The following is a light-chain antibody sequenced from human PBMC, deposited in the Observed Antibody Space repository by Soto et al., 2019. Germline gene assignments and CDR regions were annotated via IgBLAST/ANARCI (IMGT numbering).Light chain of an antibody. V-gene: IGKV1-5*01. CDR2: DAS. Sequence: DIQMTQSPSALSASVGDRVTITCRASQSISSWLAWYQQKPGKAPKLLIYDASSLESRVPSRFSGSGSGTEFTLTISGLRPDDFATYYCQQYNTYSYTFSQGTKLEIK. CDR3: QQYNTYSYT. J-gene: IGKJ2*01. CDR1: QSISSW.